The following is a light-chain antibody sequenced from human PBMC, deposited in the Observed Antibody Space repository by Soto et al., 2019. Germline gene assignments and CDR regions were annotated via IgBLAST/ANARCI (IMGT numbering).Light chain of an antibody. V-gene: IGKV3-20*01. CDR3: QQYGSSPMT. CDR2: GAS. J-gene: IGKJ4*01. Sequence: EIVLTQSPGTLSLSPGERVTLSCRASQTVTSSYLAWYQQKPGQAPRPLIDGASSRATGIPDRFSGSGSGTDFTLTISRLEPEYFAVYYCQQYGSSPMTFGGGTKVEIK. CDR1: QTVTSSY.